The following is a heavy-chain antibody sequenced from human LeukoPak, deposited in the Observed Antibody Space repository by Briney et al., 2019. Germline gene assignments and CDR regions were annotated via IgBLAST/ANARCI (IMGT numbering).Heavy chain of an antibody. V-gene: IGHV3-21*01. CDR1: GFTFSSHS. D-gene: IGHD3-22*01. CDR3: ARSPTSPLYYYDSSGYYYDPYNWFDP. Sequence: GGSLRLSCAASGFTFSSHSMNWVRQAPGKGLERVSSISSSSTYIYYADSVKGRFTISRDNAKNSLFLQMNSLRAEDTAVYYCARSPTSPLYYYDSSGYYYDPYNWFDPWGQGTLVTVSS. CDR2: ISSSSTYI. J-gene: IGHJ5*02.